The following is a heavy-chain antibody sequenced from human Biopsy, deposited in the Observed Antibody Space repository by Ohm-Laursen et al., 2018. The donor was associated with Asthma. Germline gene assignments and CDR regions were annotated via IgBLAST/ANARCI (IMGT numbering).Heavy chain of an antibody. D-gene: IGHD3-16*01. J-gene: IGHJ4*02. CDR3: ARRGGVRRYFDY. CDR1: GGSISSGAYY. Sequence: TLSLTWPVPGGSISSGAYYWSWVRQPPGKGPEWIGYIYYIGSTYYNPSLKSRVAISLDTSKNQFSLKLSSVTAADTAVYFCARRGGVRRYFDYWGQGTLVTVSS. CDR2: IYYIGST. V-gene: IGHV4-30-4*01.